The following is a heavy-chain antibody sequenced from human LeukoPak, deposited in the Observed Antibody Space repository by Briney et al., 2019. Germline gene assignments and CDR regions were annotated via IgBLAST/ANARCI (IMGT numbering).Heavy chain of an antibody. V-gene: IGHV3-30*04. Sequence: GESLRLSCAASGFTFSSYAMHWVRQAPGKGLEWVAVISYDGSNKYYADSVKGRFTISRDTSKNTLYLQMNSLRAEDTAVYYCARDRNLIAAAGLSDYWGQGTLVTVSS. CDR3: ARDRNLIAAAGLSDY. J-gene: IGHJ4*02. CDR1: GFTFSSYA. D-gene: IGHD6-13*01. CDR2: ISYDGSNK.